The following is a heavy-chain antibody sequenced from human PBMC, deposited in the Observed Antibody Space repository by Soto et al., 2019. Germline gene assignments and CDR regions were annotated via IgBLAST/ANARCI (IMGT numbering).Heavy chain of an antibody. J-gene: IGHJ3*02. V-gene: IGHV1-3*01. CDR1: GYTFTSYA. Sequence: ASVKVSCKASGYTFTSYAMHWVRQAPGQRLEWMGWINAGNGNTKYSQKFQGRVTITRDTSASTAYMELSSLRSEDTAVYYCARDRDCTNGVCFYDAFDIWGQGTMVTVPS. CDR2: INAGNGNT. D-gene: IGHD2-8*01. CDR3: ARDRDCTNGVCFYDAFDI.